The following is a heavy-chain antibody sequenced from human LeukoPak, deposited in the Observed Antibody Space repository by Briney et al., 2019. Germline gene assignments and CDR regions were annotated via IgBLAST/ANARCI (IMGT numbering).Heavy chain of an antibody. CDR2: ISWNSGSI. Sequence: PGGSLRLSCAASGFTFDDYAMHWVRQAPGEGLEWVSGISWNSGSIGYADSVKGRFTISRDNAKNSLYLQMNSLRAEDTALYYCAQDITAGETSHYLDYWGQGTLVTVSS. V-gene: IGHV3-9*01. J-gene: IGHJ4*02. CDR3: AQDITAGETSHYLDY. D-gene: IGHD1-1*01. CDR1: GFTFDDYA.